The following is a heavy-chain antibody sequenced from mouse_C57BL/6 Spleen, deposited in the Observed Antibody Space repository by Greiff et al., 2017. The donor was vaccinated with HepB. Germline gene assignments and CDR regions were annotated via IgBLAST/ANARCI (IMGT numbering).Heavy chain of an antibody. D-gene: IGHD1-1*01. CDR3: ARHGDGSTHYYAMDY. V-gene: IGHV5-12*01. CDR2: ISNGGGST. J-gene: IGHJ4*01. CDR1: GFTFSDYY. Sequence: DVKLVESGGGLVQPGGSLKLSCAASGFTFSDYYMYWVRQTPEKRLEWVAYISNGGGSTYYPDTVKGRFTISRDNAKNTLYLQMSRLKSEDTAMYYCARHGDGSTHYYAMDYWGQGTSVTVSS.